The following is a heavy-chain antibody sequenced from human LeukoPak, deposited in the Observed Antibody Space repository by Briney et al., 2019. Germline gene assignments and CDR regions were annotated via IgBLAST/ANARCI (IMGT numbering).Heavy chain of an antibody. CDR1: DGSITNGGYH. V-gene: IGHV4-31*03. Sequence: SETLSLTCTVSDGSITNGGYHWSWIRQYSGKGLEWIGYIYNSGSTYYNPSLKSRVTTSVDTSKNQLPLKLSSVTDADTAVYYCARDSFGSSWYVAFDIWGQGTMVTVSS. CDR2: IYNSGST. CDR3: ARDSFGSSWYVAFDI. J-gene: IGHJ3*02. D-gene: IGHD6-13*01.